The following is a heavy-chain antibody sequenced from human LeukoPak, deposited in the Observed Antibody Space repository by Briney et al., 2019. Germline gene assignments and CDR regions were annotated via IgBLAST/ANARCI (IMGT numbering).Heavy chain of an antibody. CDR2: IYYGGIT. CDR3: ARGLYRGGCYHFDS. V-gene: IGHV4-39*01. Sequence: SQTLSLTCTVSGGSISSGDYYWSWIRQPPGKGLEWIGSIYYGGITYYNPSLKSRVTISVDTSKNQFSLTLSSVTAADTAVYYCARGLYRGGCYHFDSWGQGTLVT. J-gene: IGHJ4*02. D-gene: IGHD6-19*01. CDR1: GGSISSGDYY.